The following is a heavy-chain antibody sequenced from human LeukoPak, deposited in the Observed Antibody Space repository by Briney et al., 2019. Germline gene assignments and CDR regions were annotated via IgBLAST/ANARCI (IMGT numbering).Heavy chain of an antibody. CDR2: INHSGST. V-gene: IGHV4-34*01. Sequence: SSETLSLTCAVSGGSIAIRNYYWSWIRQPPGKGLEWIGEINHSGSTNYNPSLKSRVTISVDTSKNQFSLKLSSVTAADTAVYYCARQDIVYSSSWYPSHRLYYFDYWGQGTLVTVSS. CDR3: ARQDIVYSSSWYPSHRLYYFDY. D-gene: IGHD6-13*01. CDR1: GGSIAIRNYY. J-gene: IGHJ4*02.